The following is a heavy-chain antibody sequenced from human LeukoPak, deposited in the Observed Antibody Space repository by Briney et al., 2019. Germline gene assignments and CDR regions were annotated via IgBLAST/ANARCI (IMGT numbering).Heavy chain of an antibody. V-gene: IGHV3-23*01. J-gene: IGHJ4*02. Sequence: GGSLRLSCAASGFTFSSYAMSWVRQAPGKGLEWVSAISGSGGSTYYADSVKGRFTISRDNSKNTLYLQMDSLRAEDTAVYYCAKRSYGSGSYYNNPPYYFDYWGQGTLVTVSS. D-gene: IGHD3-10*01. CDR1: GFTFSSYA. CDR2: ISGSGGST. CDR3: AKRSYGSGSYYNNPPYYFDY.